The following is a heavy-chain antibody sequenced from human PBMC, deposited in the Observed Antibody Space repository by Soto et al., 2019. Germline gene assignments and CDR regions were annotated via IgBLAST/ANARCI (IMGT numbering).Heavy chain of an antibody. V-gene: IGHV4-4*07. J-gene: IGHJ5*02. Sequence: QVQLQESGPRLVTPSETLTLTCSLSGGSITNHYWGWIRQPPGKGLEFIGRIYPSGRAHYNPSLQSRVTMSVDTSKNQFSLKVKSVTAAATAIYYCANTGPGIILANKDAWGPGILVTVSS. CDR3: ANTGPGIILANKDA. CDR1: GGSITNHY. D-gene: IGHD3-16*01. CDR2: IYPSGRA.